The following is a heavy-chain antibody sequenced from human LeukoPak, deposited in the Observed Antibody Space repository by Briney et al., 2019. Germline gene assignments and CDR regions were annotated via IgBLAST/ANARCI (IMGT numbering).Heavy chain of an antibody. Sequence: EGFLRLSCAASGFSFSSYSMNWVRQAPGKGLEWVSSIMCSSSNIYYADSVKDRFTISRDNAKNSLYLQMNSLRAEDTAVYYCATTRAPSNGRVLYYMDVWGKGTTVTVSS. V-gene: IGHV3-21*01. CDR3: ATTRAPSNGRVLYYMDV. J-gene: IGHJ6*03. CDR1: GFSFSSYS. CDR2: IMCSSSNI. D-gene: IGHD2-2*01.